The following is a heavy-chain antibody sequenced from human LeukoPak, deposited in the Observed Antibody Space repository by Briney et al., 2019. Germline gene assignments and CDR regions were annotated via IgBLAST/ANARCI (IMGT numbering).Heavy chain of an antibody. CDR1: GFTFSRFA. V-gene: IGHV3-23*01. D-gene: IGHD1-7*01. CDR2: ISSSGGDT. CDR3: ATAGNYRFDY. Sequence: GGSLRLSCAASGFTFSRFAMSWVRQAPGKGLEWVSAISSSGGDTYYADSVKGRFTISRDNSKNTVYLQMNSLRAEDTAVYYCATAGNYRFDYWGQGTLVTVSS. J-gene: IGHJ4*02.